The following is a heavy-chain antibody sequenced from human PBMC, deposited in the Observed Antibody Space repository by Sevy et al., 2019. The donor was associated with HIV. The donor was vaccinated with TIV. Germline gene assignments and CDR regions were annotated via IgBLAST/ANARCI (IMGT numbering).Heavy chain of an antibody. Sequence: GGSLRLSCAASGFTFSSYAMSWVRQAPGKGLEWVSAISGSGGSTYYADSVKGRFSISRDNSKNRLYLQMNSLRAEDTAVYCCAKDLYSSSSFQFDYWGQGTLVTVSS. V-gene: IGHV3-23*01. CDR3: AKDLYSSSSFQFDY. J-gene: IGHJ4*02. CDR1: GFTFSSYA. D-gene: IGHD6-6*01. CDR2: ISGSGGST.